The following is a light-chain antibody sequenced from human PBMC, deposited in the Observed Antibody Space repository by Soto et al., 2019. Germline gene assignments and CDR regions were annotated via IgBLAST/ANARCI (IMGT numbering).Light chain of an antibody. CDR3: QQYASSTRT. CDR1: QSVSGSY. CDR2: DAS. Sequence: EIMLTQAPGTLSLSPGDRATLSCRASQSVSGSYLAWYQQKPGQAPRLLIYDASSRATGIPDRFSGSGSGTDFTLTISRLEPEDFAVYYCQQYASSTRTFGQGTKVDIK. V-gene: IGKV3-20*01. J-gene: IGKJ1*01.